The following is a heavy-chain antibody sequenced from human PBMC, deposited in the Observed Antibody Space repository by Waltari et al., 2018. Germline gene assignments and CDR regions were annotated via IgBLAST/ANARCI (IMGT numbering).Heavy chain of an antibody. CDR3: AKRAKVKGLCSANCYSDY. D-gene: IGHD2-15*01. CDR1: GFTFSNYA. V-gene: IGHV3-23*01. Sequence: EVQLLESGGGLAQPGGSLRLSCVASGFTFSNYAMSWVRQAPGKGLGWVSGTGGTGDTTDYADAVKGRFTISRDNSKTTLYLQMSSLRAEDTAVYYCAKRAKVKGLCSANCYSDYWGQGTLVTVSS. J-gene: IGHJ4*02. CDR2: TGGTGDTT.